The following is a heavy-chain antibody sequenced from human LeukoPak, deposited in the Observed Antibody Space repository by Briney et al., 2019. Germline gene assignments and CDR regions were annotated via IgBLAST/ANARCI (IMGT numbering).Heavy chain of an antibody. CDR2: IYYSGST. V-gene: IGHV4-39*01. CDR3: ARHTPEVAPVDAFDI. CDR1: GCSISSSSYY. Sequence: SETLSLTCTVSGCSISSSSYYWGWIRQPPGKGLEWIGSIYYSGSTYYNPSLKSRVTISVDTSKNQFSLKLSSVTAADTAVYYCARHTPEVAPVDAFDIWGQGTMVTVSS. J-gene: IGHJ3*02. D-gene: IGHD5-12*01.